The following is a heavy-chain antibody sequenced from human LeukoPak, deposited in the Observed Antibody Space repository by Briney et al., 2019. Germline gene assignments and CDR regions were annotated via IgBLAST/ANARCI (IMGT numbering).Heavy chain of an antibody. CDR3: ARGDQGGFDY. D-gene: IGHD3-16*01. CDR1: GSTFSGYW. Sequence: GGSLRLSCAASGSTFSGYWMSWVRQAPGKELEWVASIKQDGVEKHYVDSVKGRFSISRDNAKNSLYLHMSSLTAEDTAVYYCARGDQGGFDYWGQGTLVTVSS. CDR2: IKQDGVEK. J-gene: IGHJ4*02. V-gene: IGHV3-7*05.